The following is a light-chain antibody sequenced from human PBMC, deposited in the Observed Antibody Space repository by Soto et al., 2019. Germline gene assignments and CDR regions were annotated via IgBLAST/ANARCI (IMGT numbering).Light chain of an antibody. CDR3: QQLYSTPQT. V-gene: IGKV3-20*01. CDR1: QTISSNS. Sequence: EIVLTQSPATLSVSPGERATLSCRASQTISSNSSAWYQQTPGQATRLLIYGTSSRSTGIPDRFSGSGSGTDFTLTISRLEPEDFAVYFCQQLYSTPQTFGQGTKVEVK. CDR2: GTS. J-gene: IGKJ1*01.